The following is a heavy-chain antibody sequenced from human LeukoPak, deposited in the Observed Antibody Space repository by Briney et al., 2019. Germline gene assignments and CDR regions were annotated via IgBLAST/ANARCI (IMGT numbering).Heavy chain of an antibody. D-gene: IGHD3-3*01. V-gene: IGHV3-33*01. CDR3: ARDSELLEWSYYYYGMDV. CDR1: GFTFSSYG. CDR2: IWYDGSNK. J-gene: IGHJ6*02. Sequence: GGSLRLSCAASGFTFSSYGMHWVRQAPGKGLEWVAVIWYDGSNKYYADSVKGRFTISRDNSKNTLYLQMNSLRAEDTAVYYCARDSELLEWSYYYYGMDVWGQGTTVTVSS.